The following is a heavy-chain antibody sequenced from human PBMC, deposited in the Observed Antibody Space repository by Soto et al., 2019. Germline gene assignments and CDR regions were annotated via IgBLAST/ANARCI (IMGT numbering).Heavy chain of an antibody. CDR1: GYSFTSHW. V-gene: IGHV5-51*01. J-gene: IGHJ6*03. CDR2: IWPGDSDT. D-gene: IGHD3-16*01. CDR3: ARQLAGGDGRNYMDV. Sequence: EVQLVQSGAEVKKPGESLQISCKGFGYSFTSHWIGWVRQMPGKGLEWMGIIWPGDSDTRYSPSFQGQVTISADKSITTAYLQWSSLKASDAAMYYCARQLAGGDGRNYMDVWGKGTAVTVSS.